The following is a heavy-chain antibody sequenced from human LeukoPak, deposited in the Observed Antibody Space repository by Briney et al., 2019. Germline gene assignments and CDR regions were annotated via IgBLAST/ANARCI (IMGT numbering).Heavy chain of an antibody. CDR2: IIPIFGTA. D-gene: IGHD3/OR15-3a*01. Sequence: SVKVSCKASGGTFSSYAISWVRQAPGQGLEWMGGIIPIFGTANYARKFQGRVTITADESTSTAYMELSSLRSEDTAVYYCARVDSALNLGMDVWGQGTTVTVSS. CDR1: GGTFSSYA. J-gene: IGHJ6*02. CDR3: ARVDSALNLGMDV. V-gene: IGHV1-69*13.